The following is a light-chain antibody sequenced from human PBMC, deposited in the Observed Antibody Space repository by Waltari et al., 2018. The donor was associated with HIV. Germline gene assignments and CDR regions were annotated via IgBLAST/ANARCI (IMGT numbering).Light chain of an antibody. Sequence: DIVLTQSPGTLSLSPGEGATLSCRASQSVTCNYLAWFQHRPGQDPRLLLYGVSNRAPCIPDRFSGSGAGTDVTLTINRLEPEDSAVYYCQQYLDSPESFGPGTSLKIK. CDR2: GVS. J-gene: IGKJ2*01. CDR3: QQYLDSPES. V-gene: IGKV3-20*01. CDR1: QSVTCNY.